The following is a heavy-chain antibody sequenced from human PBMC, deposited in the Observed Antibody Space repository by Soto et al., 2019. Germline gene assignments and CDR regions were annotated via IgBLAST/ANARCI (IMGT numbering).Heavy chain of an antibody. D-gene: IGHD2-15*01. CDR3: ARVSARTRYCSGGSCYKDAFDI. CDR1: GDSVSSNSAA. CDR2: TYYRSKWYN. V-gene: IGHV6-1*01. Sequence: SQTLSFTCAISGDSVSSNSAAWNWIRQSPSRGLEWLGRTYYRSKWYNDYAVSVKSRITINPDTSKNQFSLQLNSVTPEDTAVYYCARVSARTRYCSGGSCYKDAFDIWGQGTMVTVSS. J-gene: IGHJ3*02.